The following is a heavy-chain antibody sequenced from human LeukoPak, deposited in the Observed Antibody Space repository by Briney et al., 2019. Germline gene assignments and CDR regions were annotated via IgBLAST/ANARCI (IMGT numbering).Heavy chain of an antibody. J-gene: IGHJ4*02. V-gene: IGHV3-23*01. CDR3: AKVYSSGWYWVDY. Sequence: GGSLRLSCVASGFTFSSYVMSWVRQAPGKGLEWVSGISGSGGSTNHADSVKGRFTISRDNSKNTLYLQMNSLRAEDTAEYYCAKVYSSGWYWVDYWGQGTLVTVSS. CDR2: ISGSGGST. CDR1: GFTFSSYV. D-gene: IGHD6-19*01.